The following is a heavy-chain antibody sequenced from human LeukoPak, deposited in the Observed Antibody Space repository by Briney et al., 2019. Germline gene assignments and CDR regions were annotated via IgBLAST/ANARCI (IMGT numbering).Heavy chain of an antibody. D-gene: IGHD1-26*01. CDR1: GFTFSSYG. CDR2: IRYDGTDK. CDR3: AKDGGVGATRSGYFDY. V-gene: IGHV3-30*02. Sequence: TGGSLRLSCAASGFTFSSYGMHWVRQAPGKGLEWVAFIRYDGTDKYYADSVKGRFTISRDNSKNTLYLQMNSLRAEDTAVFYCAKDGGVGATRSGYFDYWGQGTLVTVSS. J-gene: IGHJ4*02.